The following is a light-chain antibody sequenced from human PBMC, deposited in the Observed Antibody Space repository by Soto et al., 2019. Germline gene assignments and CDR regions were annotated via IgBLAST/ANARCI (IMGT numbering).Light chain of an antibody. CDR3: QQYNNWPPRT. CDR1: QSVTSN. J-gene: IGKJ1*01. Sequence: EIVLTQSPGTLSLSPGERASLSCRATQSVTSNHLAWYQQKPGQAPRLLIHGASSRATGIPARFSGSGSGTEFTLTISSLQSEDFAVYYCQQYNNWPPRTFGQGTKVDIK. V-gene: IGKV3-15*01. CDR2: GAS.